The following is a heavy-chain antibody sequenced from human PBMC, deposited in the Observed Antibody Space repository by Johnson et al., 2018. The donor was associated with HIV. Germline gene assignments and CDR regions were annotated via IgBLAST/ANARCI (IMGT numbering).Heavy chain of an antibody. J-gene: IGHJ3*02. V-gene: IGHV3-30*02. CDR1: GFVFSEYV. CDR3: AKDVGNYWPNAFDI. D-gene: IGHD3-22*01. CDR2: IRYDGSGK. Sequence: QVQLVESGGGVVQPGGSLTLSCAASGFVFSEYVMHWVRQAPGKGLDWVTFIRYDGSGKYYADSVNGRFTISRDNSKNTLYLQMNSLRAEDTAVYYCAKDVGNYWPNAFDIWGQGTTVTVSS.